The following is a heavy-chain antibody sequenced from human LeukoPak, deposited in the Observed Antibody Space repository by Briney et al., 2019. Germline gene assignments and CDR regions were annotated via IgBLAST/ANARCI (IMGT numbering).Heavy chain of an antibody. D-gene: IGHD6-6*01. CDR1: GGSISSSSYY. CDR3: ARHFPSVFGGLAARQFVYYFDY. J-gene: IGHJ4*02. CDR2: IYYSGST. Sequence: SETLSLTCTVSGGSISSSSYYWGWIRQPPGKGLEWIESIYYSGSTYYNPSLKSRVPISVDTSKNQFSLKLSSVTAADTAVYYCARHFPSVFGGLAARQFVYYFDYWGQGTLVTVSS. V-gene: IGHV4-39*01.